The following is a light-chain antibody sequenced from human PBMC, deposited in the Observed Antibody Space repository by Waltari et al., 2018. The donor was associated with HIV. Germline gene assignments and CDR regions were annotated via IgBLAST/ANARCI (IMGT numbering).Light chain of an antibody. CDR3: QAWDSSSGV. CDR2: QDS. J-gene: IGLJ3*02. Sequence: SYELTQPPSVSVSPGQPASITCSGGKLEDKYVCWYQQKPGQSPVLVIYQDSERPSGIPERVSGSNSGNTATLTISGTQAMDEADYYCQAWDSSSGVFGGGTKLTVL. CDR1: KLEDKY. V-gene: IGLV3-1*01.